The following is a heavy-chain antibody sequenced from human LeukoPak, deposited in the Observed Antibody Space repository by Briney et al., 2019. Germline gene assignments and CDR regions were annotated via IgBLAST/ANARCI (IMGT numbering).Heavy chain of an antibody. CDR3: AVSGYSSSWFYFDY. CDR2: INHSGST. J-gene: IGHJ4*02. D-gene: IGHD6-13*01. Sequence: SETLSLTCAVYGGSFSGYYWSWIRQPPGKGLEWIGEINHSGSTYYNPSLKSRVTISVDTSKNQFSLKLSSVTAADTAVYYCAVSGYSSSWFYFDYWGQGTLVTVSS. CDR1: GGSFSGYY. V-gene: IGHV4-34*01.